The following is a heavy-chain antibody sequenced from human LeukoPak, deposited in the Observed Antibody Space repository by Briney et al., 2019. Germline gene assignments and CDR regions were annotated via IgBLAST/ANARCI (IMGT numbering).Heavy chain of an antibody. V-gene: IGHV4-4*07. CDR2: IYSSGST. Sequence: SETLSLTCSVSGGSISSHHWGWIRQSAGKGLEWIGRIYSSGSTTYNPSLKSRVTMSVDTSNNQFSLKLSSVTAADTAVYYCARDSGDLLDYWGQGTLVTVSS. J-gene: IGHJ4*02. CDR1: GGSISSHH. D-gene: IGHD4-17*01. CDR3: ARDSGDLLDY.